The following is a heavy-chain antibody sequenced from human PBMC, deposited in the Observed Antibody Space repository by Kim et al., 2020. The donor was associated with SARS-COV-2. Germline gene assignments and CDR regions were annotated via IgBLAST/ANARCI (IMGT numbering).Heavy chain of an antibody. D-gene: IGHD6-19*01. V-gene: IGHV4-4*02. Sequence: SETLSLTCAVSGGSISSSNWWSWVRQPPGKGLEWIGEIYHSGSTNYNPSLKSRVTISVDKSKNQFSLKLSSVTAADTAVYYCAGAVAGPGRLAYYYYGMDVWGQGTTVTVSS. J-gene: IGHJ6*02. CDR1: GGSISSSNW. CDR2: IYHSGST. CDR3: AGAVAGPGRLAYYYYGMDV.